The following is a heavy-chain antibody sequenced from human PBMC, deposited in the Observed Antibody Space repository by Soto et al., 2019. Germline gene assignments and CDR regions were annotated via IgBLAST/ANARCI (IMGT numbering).Heavy chain of an antibody. CDR1: GGTFSSST. CDR3: AREAHCSRTSGYAGGIVSHYDYGMDV. V-gene: IGHV1-69*08. Sequence: QVQLVQSGAEVKKPGSSVKVSCKASGGTFSSSTISWVRPAPGPGLEWMGRIIPILGIANYAQKFQGRVTITGDKSTSTADRELSSLRSEDTAVDYGAREAHCSRTSGYAGGIVSHYDYGMDVWGQGTTVTVSS. CDR2: IIPILGIA. D-gene: IGHD2-2*01. J-gene: IGHJ6*02.